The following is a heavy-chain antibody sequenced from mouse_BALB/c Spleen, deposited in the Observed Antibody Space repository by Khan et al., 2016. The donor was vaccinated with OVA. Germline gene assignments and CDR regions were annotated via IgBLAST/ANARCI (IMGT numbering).Heavy chain of an antibody. D-gene: IGHD2-3*01. CDR1: GYSITSDYA. J-gene: IGHJ4*01. V-gene: IGHV3-2*02. Sequence: VQLKESGPGLVKPSQSLSLTCTVTGYSITSDYAWNWIRQFPGNKLEWMGYISYSGSTSSNPSLKSRISITRDTSKNQFFLQLNSVTTEDTATYYCARDGSRYNYAMDYWGQGTAVTVSS. CDR3: ARDGSRYNYAMDY. CDR2: ISYSGST.